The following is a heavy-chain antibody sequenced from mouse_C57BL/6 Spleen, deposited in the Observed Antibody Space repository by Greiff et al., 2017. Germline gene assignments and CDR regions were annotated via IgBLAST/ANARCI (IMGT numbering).Heavy chain of an antibody. D-gene: IGHD2-3*01. Sequence: VQLQESGPGLVKPSQSLFLTCSITGFPITSGYYWIWIRQSPGKPLEWMGYITHSGETFYNPSLPSPISITRETSKNQFFLQLNSVTTEDTAMYYCAGARDGYAMDYWGQGTSVTVSS. V-gene: IGHV12-3*01. CDR2: ITHSGET. CDR1: GFPITSGYY. CDR3: AGARDGYAMDY. J-gene: IGHJ4*01.